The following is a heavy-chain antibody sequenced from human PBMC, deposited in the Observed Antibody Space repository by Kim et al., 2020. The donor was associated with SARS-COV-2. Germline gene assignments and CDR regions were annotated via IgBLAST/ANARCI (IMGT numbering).Heavy chain of an antibody. CDR2: ISWNSGSI. CDR3: AKGGIGAAGSLGVP. J-gene: IGHJ5*02. D-gene: IGHD6-13*01. CDR1: GFTFDDYA. V-gene: IGHV3-9*01. Sequence: GGSLRLSCAASGFTFDDYAMHWVRQAPGKGLEWVSGISWNSGSIGYADSVKGRFTISRDNAKNSLYLQMNSLRAEDTALYYCAKGGIGAAGSLGVPWGQGTLVTVSS.